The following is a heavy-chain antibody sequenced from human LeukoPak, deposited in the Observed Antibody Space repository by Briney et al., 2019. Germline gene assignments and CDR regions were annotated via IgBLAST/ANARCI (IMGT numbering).Heavy chain of an antibody. Sequence: GGSLRLSCAVSGITLSNYGMSWVRQVPGKGLEWVAGISGSGGSTNYAASVKGRFTISRDSRKNTLFLQMNSLRAEDAAVYFCAKRGVVIRVILVGFHKEAYYFDSWGQGVLVNVSS. CDR1: GITLSNYG. J-gene: IGHJ4*02. D-gene: IGHD3-10*01. CDR2: ISGSGGST. CDR3: AKRGVVIRVILVGFHKEAYYFDS. V-gene: IGHV3-23*01.